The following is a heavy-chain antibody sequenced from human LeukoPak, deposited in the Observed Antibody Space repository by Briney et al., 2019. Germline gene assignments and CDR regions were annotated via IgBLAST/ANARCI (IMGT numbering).Heavy chain of an antibody. CDR1: GFTFSSYA. Sequence: AGGSLRLSCAASGFTFSSYAMHWVRQAPGKGLEYVSAISSNGGSTYYANSVKGRFTISRDNSKNALYLQMGSLRAEDMAVYYCARLWFGDDDAFDIWGQGTMVTVSS. CDR3: ARLWFGDDDAFDI. V-gene: IGHV3-64*01. CDR2: ISSNGGST. D-gene: IGHD3-10*01. J-gene: IGHJ3*02.